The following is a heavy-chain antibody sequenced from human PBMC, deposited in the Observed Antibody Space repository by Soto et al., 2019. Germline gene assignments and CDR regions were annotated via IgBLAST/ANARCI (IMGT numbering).Heavy chain of an antibody. CDR1: GGSISSSSYY. CDR2: IYYSGST. Sequence: SETLSLTCTVSGGSISSSSYYWGWIRQPPGKGLEWIGSIYYSGSTYYNPSLKSRVTISVDTSKNQFSLKLSSVTAADTAVYYCARSSDYYGSGSYFYGMDVWGQGTTVTVS. V-gene: IGHV4-39*01. CDR3: ARSSDYYGSGSYFYGMDV. J-gene: IGHJ6*02. D-gene: IGHD3-10*01.